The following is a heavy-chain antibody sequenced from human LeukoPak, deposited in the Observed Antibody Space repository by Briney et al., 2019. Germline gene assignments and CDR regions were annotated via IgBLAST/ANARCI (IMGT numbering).Heavy chain of an antibody. CDR1: GFTLRIHA. D-gene: IGHD4-17*01. J-gene: IGHJ4*02. V-gene: IGHV3-23*01. Sequence: GRSLRLSCAASGFTLRIHAMNWVRPAPEKGLEWVSAISGSGGSTYYADSVKGRCTITRDNSKNTLYLQMNSLRAEDTTVYYCAEDQYGDFPSPFDYWGQGTLVTVSS. CDR3: AEDQYGDFPSPFDY. CDR2: ISGSGGST.